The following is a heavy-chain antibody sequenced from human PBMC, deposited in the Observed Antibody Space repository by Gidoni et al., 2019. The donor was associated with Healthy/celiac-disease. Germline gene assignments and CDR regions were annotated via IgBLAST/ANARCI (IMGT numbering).Heavy chain of an antibody. D-gene: IGHD2-21*02. Sequence: QVQLVESGGGVVQPGRSLRLSCAASGFTFSSYGMHWVRQAPGKGLEWVAVIWYDGSNKYYADSVKGRFTISRDNSKNTLYLQMNSLRAEDTAVYYCASSPLGVTFFDYWGQGTLVTVSS. J-gene: IGHJ4*02. CDR3: ASSPLGVTFFDY. CDR1: GFTFSSYG. CDR2: IWYDGSNK. V-gene: IGHV3-33*01.